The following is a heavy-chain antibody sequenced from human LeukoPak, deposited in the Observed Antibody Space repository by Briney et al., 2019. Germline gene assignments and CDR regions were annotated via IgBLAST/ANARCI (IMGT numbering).Heavy chain of an antibody. J-gene: IGHJ4*02. CDR2: INSDGSST. D-gene: IGHD3-16*02. CDR1: GFTFSSYW. V-gene: IGHV3-74*01. CDR3: AKDRSDDYVWGSYRFDY. Sequence: PGGSLRLSCAASGFTFSSYWMHWVRQAPGKGLVWVSRINSDGSSTSYADSVKGRFTISRDNSKNTLYLQMNSLRAEDTAVYYCAKDRSDDYVWGSYRFDYWGQGTLVTVSS.